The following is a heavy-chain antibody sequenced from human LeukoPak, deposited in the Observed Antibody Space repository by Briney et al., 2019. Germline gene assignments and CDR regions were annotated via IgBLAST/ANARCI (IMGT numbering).Heavy chain of an antibody. J-gene: IGHJ6*03. CDR1: GGSFSGYY. V-gene: IGHV4-34*01. CDR2: INHSGST. Sequence: SETLSLTCAVYGGSFSGYYWSWIRQPPGKGLEWIGEINHSGSTNYNPSLKSRVTISVDTSKNQSSLKLSSVTAADTAVYYCARGVRGYYDSSGYYSYYYYYYMDVWGKGTTVTVSS. CDR3: ARGVRGYYDSSGYYSYYYYYYMDV. D-gene: IGHD3-22*01.